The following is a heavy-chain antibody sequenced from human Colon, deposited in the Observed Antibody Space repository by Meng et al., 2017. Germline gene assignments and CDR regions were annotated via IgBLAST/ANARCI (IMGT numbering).Heavy chain of an antibody. Sequence: LKGSGPGLGMSSGPLSLIGDVSGGSINSSDWWSWVRQPPGKGLEWIAEILHSGSTNYKSSLKSRATISVDRSKNQFSLKLNSVTAADTAVYYCAAIFGLGPGYWGQGTLVTVPS. CDR3: AAIFGLGPGY. D-gene: IGHD3-3*01. V-gene: IGHV4-4*02. CDR2: ILHSGST. J-gene: IGHJ4*02. CDR1: GGSINSSDW.